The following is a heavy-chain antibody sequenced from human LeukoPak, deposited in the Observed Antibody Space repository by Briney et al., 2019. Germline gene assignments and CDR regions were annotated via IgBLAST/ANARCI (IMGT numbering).Heavy chain of an antibody. CDR1: GFIFSSYS. V-gene: IGHV3-21*01. D-gene: IGHD4-11*01. CDR2: ISSSSSYI. J-gene: IGHJ4*02. CDR3: ARLTNIGYSNMV. Sequence: GGSLRLSCAASGFIFSSYSMNWVRQAPGKGLEWVSSISSSSSYIYYADSVKGRFTISRDNAKNSLYLQMNSLRAEDTAVYYCARLTNIGYSNMVWGQGTLVTVSS.